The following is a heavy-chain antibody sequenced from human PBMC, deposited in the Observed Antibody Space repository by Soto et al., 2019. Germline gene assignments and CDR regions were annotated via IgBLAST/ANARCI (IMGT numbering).Heavy chain of an antibody. CDR1: GFTFSSYW. CDR2: VNGGGSST. V-gene: IGHV3-74*01. J-gene: IGHJ4*02. D-gene: IGHD5-12*01. CDR3: ARGGGYEPPRGFDY. Sequence: GGSLRLSCAASGFTFSSYWMHWVRQAPGKGLVWVSRVNGGGSSTTYAGSVKGRFTISRDNAKNTLYLQMNSLRAEDTAVYYCARGGGYEPPRGFDYWGQGTLVTVSS.